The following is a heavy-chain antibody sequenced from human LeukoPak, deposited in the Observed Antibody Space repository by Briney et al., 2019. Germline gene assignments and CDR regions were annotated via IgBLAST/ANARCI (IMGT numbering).Heavy chain of an antibody. CDR1: GGSFSGYY. CDR3: ARGLRPYSGYDFLRY. D-gene: IGHD5-12*01. J-gene: IGHJ4*02. CDR2: INHSGST. V-gene: IGHV4-34*01. Sequence: PSETLSLTCAVYGGSFSGYYWSWLRQPPGKGLEWIGEINHSGSTNYNASLKSRVTISVDTSKNQFSLKLSSVTAADTAVYYCARGLRPYSGYDFLRYWGQGTLVTVSS.